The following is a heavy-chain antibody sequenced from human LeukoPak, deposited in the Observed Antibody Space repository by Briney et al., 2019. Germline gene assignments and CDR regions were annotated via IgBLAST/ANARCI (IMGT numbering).Heavy chain of an antibody. D-gene: IGHD2/OR15-2a*01. V-gene: IGHV4-59*08. CDR1: GGAFSTFY. CDR3: ARQAGYLSP. Sequence: SETLSLTCTVSGGAFSTFYWSWIRQPPGKGLEWIGRIYYSGSTNYNPSLKSRVTISLDTSKNQFSLKLSSVTAAVTAVYYCARQAGYLSPWGQGTLVTVSS. CDR2: IYYSGST. J-gene: IGHJ5*02.